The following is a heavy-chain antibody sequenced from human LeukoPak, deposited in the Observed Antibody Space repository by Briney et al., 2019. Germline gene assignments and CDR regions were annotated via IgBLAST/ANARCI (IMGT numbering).Heavy chain of an antibody. Sequence: GRSLRLSCAASGFTFDDYAMHWVRQAPGKGLEWVSGISWNSGSIGYADSVKGRFTISRDNAKNSLYLQMNSLRAEDTAVYYCAKDHYYDSSGYYYGERAPAYYGMDVWGQGTTVTVSS. CDR2: ISWNSGSI. CDR3: AKDHYYDSSGYYYGERAPAYYGMDV. D-gene: IGHD3-22*01. CDR1: GFTFDDYA. J-gene: IGHJ6*02. V-gene: IGHV3-9*01.